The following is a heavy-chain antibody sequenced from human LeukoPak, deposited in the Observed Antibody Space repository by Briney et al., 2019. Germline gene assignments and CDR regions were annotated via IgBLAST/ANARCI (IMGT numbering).Heavy chain of an antibody. CDR1: GYTFTSYY. D-gene: IGHD6-13*01. CDR3: ARDGISSSWYGIDY. V-gene: IGHV1-2*02. Sequence: ASVKVSCKASGYTFTSYYMHWLRQAPAQGLEWMGWINPNSGGTNYAQKFQGRVTMTRDTSISTAYMELSRLRSDDTAVYDCARDGISSSWYGIDYWGQGTLVTVSS. CDR2: INPNSGGT. J-gene: IGHJ4*02.